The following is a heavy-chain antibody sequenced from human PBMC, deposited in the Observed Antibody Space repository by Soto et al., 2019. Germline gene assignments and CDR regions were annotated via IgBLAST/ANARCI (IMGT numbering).Heavy chain of an antibody. CDR3: ARVQWIVDRTKRFDP. CDR2: IFYSGST. D-gene: IGHD5-12*01. Sequence: QVQLQESGPGLVKPSQTLSLACTVSGGSIINGGFFWGWIRQSPGKSLEWIAYIFYSGSTYYNPSLMSRVTLSVDTSKNQFSLNPMSVTAADTAVYYTARVQWIVDRTKRFDPWGPGTVVTISS. CDR1: GGSIINGGFF. J-gene: IGHJ5*02. V-gene: IGHV4-31*03.